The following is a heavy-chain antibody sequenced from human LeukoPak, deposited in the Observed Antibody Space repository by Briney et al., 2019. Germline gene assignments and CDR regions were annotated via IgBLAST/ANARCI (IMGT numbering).Heavy chain of an antibody. J-gene: IGHJ4*02. D-gene: IGHD3-9*01. V-gene: IGHV1-18*04. CDR3: AREAGDILTGYLDY. CDR1: GYTFTSYG. Sequence: EASVKVSCKASGYTFTSYGISWVRQAPGQGLEWMGWISAYNGNTNYAQKLQDRVTMTTDTSTSTAYMELRSLRSDDTAVYYCAREAGDILTGYLDYWGQGTLVTVSS. CDR2: ISAYNGNT.